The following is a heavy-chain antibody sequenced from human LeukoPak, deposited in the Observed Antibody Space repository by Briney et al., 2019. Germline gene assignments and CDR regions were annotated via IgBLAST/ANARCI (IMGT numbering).Heavy chain of an antibody. CDR1: GGSFSGYY. CDR2: INHSGST. J-gene: IGHJ4*02. CDR3: ARVRSVGIVGAKGYFDY. Sequence: SETLSLTCAVYGGSFSGYYWSWIRQPPGKGLEWIGEINHSGSTIYNPSLKSRVTISVDTSKNQFSLKLSSVTAADTAVYYCARVRSVGIVGAKGYFDYWGQGTLVTVSS. V-gene: IGHV4-34*01. D-gene: IGHD1-26*01.